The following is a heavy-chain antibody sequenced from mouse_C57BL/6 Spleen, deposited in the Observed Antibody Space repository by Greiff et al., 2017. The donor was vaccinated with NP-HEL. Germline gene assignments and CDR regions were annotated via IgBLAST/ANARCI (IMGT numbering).Heavy chain of an antibody. CDR2: INPNNGST. J-gene: IGHJ2*01. V-gene: IGHV1-18*01. CDR3: AREGAYGLDY. Sequence: EVKLQQSGPELVKPGASVKIPCKASGYTFTDYNMDWVKQSHGKSLEWIGDINPNNGSTIYNQKFKGKATLTVDKSSSTAYMELRSLTSEDTAVYYCAREGAYGLDYWGQGTTLTVSS. D-gene: IGHD1-1*02. CDR1: GYTFTDYN.